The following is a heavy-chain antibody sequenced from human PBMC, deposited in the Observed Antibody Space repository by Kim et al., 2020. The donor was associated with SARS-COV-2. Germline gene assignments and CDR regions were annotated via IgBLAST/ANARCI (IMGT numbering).Heavy chain of an antibody. D-gene: IGHD3-16*02. J-gene: IGHJ6*02. CDR2: INHSGST. CDR1: GGSFSGYY. Sequence: SETLSLTCAVYGGSFSGYYWSWIRQPPGKGLEWIGEINHSGSTNYNPSLKSRVTISVDTSKNQFSLKLSSVTAADTAVYYCARTRLRLGELSGYYYYYGMHVWGQGTTVTVSS. V-gene: IGHV4-34*01. CDR3: ARTRLRLGELSGYYYYYGMHV.